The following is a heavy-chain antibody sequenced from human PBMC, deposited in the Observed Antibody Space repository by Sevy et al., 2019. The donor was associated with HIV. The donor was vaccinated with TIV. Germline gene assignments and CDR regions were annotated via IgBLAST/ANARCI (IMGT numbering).Heavy chain of an antibody. D-gene: IGHD3-10*01. CDR2: ISSSSSTI. CDR3: ARELYYYGSGSFH. Sequence: GGSRRLSCAASGFTFSSYSMNWVRQAPGKGLEWVSYISSSSSTIYYADSVKGRFTISRDNAKNSLYLQMNSLRDEDTAVYYCARELYYYGSGSFHWGQGTLVTVSS. J-gene: IGHJ4*02. V-gene: IGHV3-48*02. CDR1: GFTFSSYS.